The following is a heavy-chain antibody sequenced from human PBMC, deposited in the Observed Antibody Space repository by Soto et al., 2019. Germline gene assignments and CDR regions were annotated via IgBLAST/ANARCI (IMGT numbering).Heavy chain of an antibody. Sequence: TLSLTCTVSGGSISSYYWSWIRQPAGKGLEWIGRIYTSGSTNYNPSLKSRVTMSVDTSKNQFSLKLSSVTAADTAVYYCVRVPPDSGSHPANYYYGMDVWGQGTTVTVSS. CDR3: VRVPPDSGSHPANYYYGMDV. V-gene: IGHV4-4*07. CDR2: IYTSGST. D-gene: IGHD1-26*01. CDR1: GGSISSYY. J-gene: IGHJ6*02.